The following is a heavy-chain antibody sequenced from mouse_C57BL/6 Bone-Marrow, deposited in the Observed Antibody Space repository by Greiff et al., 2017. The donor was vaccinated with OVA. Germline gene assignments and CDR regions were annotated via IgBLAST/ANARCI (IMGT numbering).Heavy chain of an antibody. CDR2: ISSGSSTI. V-gene: IGHV5-17*01. D-gene: IGHD1-1*01. Sequence: EVMLVESGGGLVKPGGSLKLSCAASGFTFSDYGMHWVRQAPEKGLEWVAYISSGSSTIYYADTVKGRFTISRDNAKNTLFLQMTSLRSEDTAMYYCARQGITTVVAGFDYWGQGTTLTVSS. CDR1: GFTFSDYG. CDR3: ARQGITTVVAGFDY. J-gene: IGHJ2*01.